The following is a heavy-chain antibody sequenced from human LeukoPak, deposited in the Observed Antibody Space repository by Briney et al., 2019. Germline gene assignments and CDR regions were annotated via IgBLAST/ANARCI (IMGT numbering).Heavy chain of an antibody. J-gene: IGHJ6*03. CDR2: IRYDGSNK. CDR1: GFTFSSYG. V-gene: IGHV3-30*02. Sequence: GGSLRLSCAASGFTFSSYGMHWVRQAPGKGLEWVAFIRYDGSNKYYADSVKGRFTISRDNSKNTLYLQMNSLRAEDTAVYYCAKAPDHYYYYMDVWGKGTTVTVSS. CDR3: AKAPDHYYYYMDV. D-gene: IGHD1-14*01.